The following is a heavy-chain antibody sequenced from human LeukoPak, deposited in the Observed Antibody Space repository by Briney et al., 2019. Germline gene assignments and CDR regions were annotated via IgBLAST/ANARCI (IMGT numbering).Heavy chain of an antibody. D-gene: IGHD3-10*01. CDR1: GFTFSDYY. Sequence: GGSLRLSCAASGFTFSDYYMSWIRQAPGKGLEWFSYISSSGSTIYYADSVKCRFTIPRDNAKNSLYLQMNSLRAEGTAVYYCARAHGSTGNAFDIWGQGTMVTVSS. CDR2: ISSSGSTI. J-gene: IGHJ3*02. CDR3: ARAHGSTGNAFDI. V-gene: IGHV3-11*01.